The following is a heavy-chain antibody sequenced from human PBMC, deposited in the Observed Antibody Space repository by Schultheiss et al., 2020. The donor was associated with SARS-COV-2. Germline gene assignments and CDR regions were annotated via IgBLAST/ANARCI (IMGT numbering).Heavy chain of an antibody. D-gene: IGHD2-2*01. CDR1: GGSISSYY. V-gene: IGHV4-59*01. J-gene: IGHJ6*02. Sequence: GSLRLSCTVSGGSISSYYWSWIRQPPGKGLEWIGYIYYSGSTNYNPSLKSRVTISVDTSKNQFSLKLTSVTAADTAVYYCARDIVVVPAAMGYYYYGMDVWGQGTTVTVSS. CDR2: IYYSGST. CDR3: ARDIVVVPAAMGYYYYGMDV.